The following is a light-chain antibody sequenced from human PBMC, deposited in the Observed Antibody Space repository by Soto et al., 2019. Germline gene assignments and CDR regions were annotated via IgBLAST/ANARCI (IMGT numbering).Light chain of an antibody. CDR2: GAS. V-gene: IGKV1-39*01. CDR1: EPINTF. J-gene: IGKJ4*01. Sequence: DIQLTQSPSSLSASLGDIITITCRASEPINTFLNWYQVQPGKAPRLLVYGASYLQVGVPVRFRGSGSGTLFTLTIDNLQREDLASYFCQQFFSAVLTFGGGT. CDR3: QQFFSAVLT.